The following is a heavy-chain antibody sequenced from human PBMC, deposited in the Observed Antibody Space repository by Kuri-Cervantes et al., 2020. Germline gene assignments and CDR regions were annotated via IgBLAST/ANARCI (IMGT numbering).Heavy chain of an antibody. Sequence: LSLTCPASGFTFSRYAMSWVRQAPGKGLEWVSLISGGGGTTYYADSVKGRFTISRDNSKNTLYLQMNSLRVEDTAAFYCAKELCGGDCYEWGQGTLVTVSS. CDR3: AKELCGGDCYE. CDR2: ISGGGGTT. V-gene: IGHV3-23*01. J-gene: IGHJ4*02. CDR1: GFTFSRYA. D-gene: IGHD2-21*02.